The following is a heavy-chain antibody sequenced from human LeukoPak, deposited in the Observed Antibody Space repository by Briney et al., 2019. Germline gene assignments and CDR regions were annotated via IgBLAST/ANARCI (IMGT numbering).Heavy chain of an antibody. CDR1: GFTFSSYA. D-gene: IGHD3-10*01. V-gene: IGHV3-20*04. CDR3: ARDTYGSVSPFDY. J-gene: IGHJ4*02. CDR2: ISWNSAST. Sequence: GGSLRLSCAASGFTFSSYAMSWVRQAPGKGLEWVSAISWNSASTTYADSVKGRFTISGDSAKNSLYLQMNSLRAEDTALYYCARDTYGSVSPFDYWGQGTLVTVSS.